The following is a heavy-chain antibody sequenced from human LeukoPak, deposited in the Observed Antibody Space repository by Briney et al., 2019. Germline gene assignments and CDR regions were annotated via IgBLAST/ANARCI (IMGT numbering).Heavy chain of an antibody. CDR2: ISGSGANT. J-gene: IGHJ4*02. CDR3: AKHSSSWYWIYDY. CDR1: GFTFSSYS. Sequence: HSGGSLRLSCAVSGFTFSSYSMSWVRQAPGKGLEWVSAISGSGANTYYADSVTGRFTISRDNSKNTLYLQMSSLRAEDTATYHCAKHSSSWYWIYDYWGQGTLVTVSS. D-gene: IGHD6-13*01. V-gene: IGHV3-23*01.